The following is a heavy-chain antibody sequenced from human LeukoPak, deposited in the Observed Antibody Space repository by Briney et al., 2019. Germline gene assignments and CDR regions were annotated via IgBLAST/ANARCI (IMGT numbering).Heavy chain of an antibody. CDR1: DGSMGTYY. D-gene: IGHD1-1*01. Sequence: SETLSLTCSVSDGSMGTYYWGWIRQPPGKRLEWIGYIYYSGSTTYNPSLKSRVTVSVDTSKNQFSLKLTSMTAADTAVYYCAKGGLERHPASFFDSWAMEPWSPSPQ. CDR2: IYYSGST. CDR3: AKGGLERHPASFFDS. V-gene: IGHV4-59*08. J-gene: IGHJ4*01.